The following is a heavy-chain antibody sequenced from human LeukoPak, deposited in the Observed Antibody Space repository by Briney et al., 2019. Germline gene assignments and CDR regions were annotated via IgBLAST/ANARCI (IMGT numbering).Heavy chain of an antibody. CDR3: ARVGPRRDDYNADS. D-gene: IGHD5-24*01. J-gene: IGHJ4*02. Sequence: SETLSLTCTVSGDSISPYYWGWIRQPPGKGLEWIGYIYYTGSTNYNPSLKSRVTISVDTSKSQFSLKLNSVTAADTAVYYCARVGPRRDDYNADSWGQGTLVTVSS. V-gene: IGHV4-59*01. CDR2: IYYTGST. CDR1: GDSISPYY.